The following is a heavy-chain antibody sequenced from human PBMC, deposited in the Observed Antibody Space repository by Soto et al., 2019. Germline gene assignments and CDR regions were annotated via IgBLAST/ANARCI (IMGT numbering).Heavy chain of an antibody. J-gene: IGHJ6*03. CDR3: AGGGSIVVATRRLMDV. CDR2: IYPGDSDT. Sequence: GESLKISCKGSGYSFTSYWIGWVRQMPGKGLEWMGIIYPGDSDTRYSPSFQGQVAISIDTQKNQFSLQLSSVTVADTAFYYCAGGGSIVVATRRLMDVWGKGTTVTVSS. CDR1: GYSFTSYW. V-gene: IGHV5-51*01. D-gene: IGHD3-22*01.